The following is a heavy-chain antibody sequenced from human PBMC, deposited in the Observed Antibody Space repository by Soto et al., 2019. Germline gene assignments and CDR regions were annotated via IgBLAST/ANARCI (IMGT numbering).Heavy chain of an antibody. J-gene: IGHJ4*02. CDR3: ARENVDIATTMLPYFDY. V-gene: IGHV3-30*03. Sequence: LRLSCAASGFTFSSHAMHWVRQAPGKGLEWVAVVSYDGSNKYYAGSVKGRFTISRDNSKNTQYLQMNSLRVEDTAVYYCARENVDIATTMLPYFDYWGQGTVVT. CDR2: VSYDGSNK. D-gene: IGHD5-12*01. CDR1: GFTFSSHA.